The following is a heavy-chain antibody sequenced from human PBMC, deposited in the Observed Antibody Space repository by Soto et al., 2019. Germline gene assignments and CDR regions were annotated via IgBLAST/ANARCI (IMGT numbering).Heavy chain of an antibody. Sequence: GGSLRLSCAASGFTFSSYSMNWVRQAPGKGLEWVSSISSSNSYIYYADSVKGRFTISRDNAKNSLYLQMNSLRAEDTAVYYCARAQYCSGGSCYPLDYYYMDVWGKGTTVTVSS. D-gene: IGHD2-15*01. CDR1: GFTFSSYS. J-gene: IGHJ6*03. CDR2: ISSSNSYI. V-gene: IGHV3-21*01. CDR3: ARAQYCSGGSCYPLDYYYMDV.